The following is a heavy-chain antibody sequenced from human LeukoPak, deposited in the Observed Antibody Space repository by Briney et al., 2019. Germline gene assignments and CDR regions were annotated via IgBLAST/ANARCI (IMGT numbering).Heavy chain of an antibody. Sequence: ASVKVSCKASGYTFTGYYIHWVRQAPGQGLEWMGRINPNSGDTNFAQTFQGRVTMTRDTSITTAYMELSSLTSDDTAVYFCARSAGHCNNGVCFTDYYMDVWGKGTTVTVSS. CDR1: GYTFTGYY. CDR3: ARSAGHCNNGVCFTDYYMDV. V-gene: IGHV1-2*06. J-gene: IGHJ6*03. CDR2: INPNSGDT. D-gene: IGHD2-8*01.